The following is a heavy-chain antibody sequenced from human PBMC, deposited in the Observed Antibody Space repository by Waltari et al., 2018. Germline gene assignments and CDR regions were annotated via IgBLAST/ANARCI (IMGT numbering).Heavy chain of an antibody. Sequence: HVQLQESGPGLVKPSETLSLTCTVPGDFPSDDPWTWIRQAPGKGLEWIAYLRNTGGTKCTPSLESRVTVSAVTSKKQFSLRLTSVTAADTAVYYCARLPTKYFDSIGWGFFDQWGQGILVTVSS. D-gene: IGHD3-22*01. CDR2: LRNTGGT. J-gene: IGHJ4*02. CDR3: ARLPTKYFDSIGWGFFDQ. CDR1: GDFPSDDP. V-gene: IGHV4-59*08.